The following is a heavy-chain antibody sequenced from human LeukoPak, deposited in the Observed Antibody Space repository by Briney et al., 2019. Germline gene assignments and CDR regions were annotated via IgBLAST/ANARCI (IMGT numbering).Heavy chain of an antibody. J-gene: IGHJ4*02. CDR2: IYTSEST. V-gene: IGHV4-4*07. CDR1: GGSISGYY. CDR3: ARGAGYYDFWSGYFYFDY. Sequence: SETLSLTCTVSGGSISGYYWSWIRQPAGKGLEWIGRIYTSESTNYNPSLKSRVTMSVDTSKNQFSLKLSSVTAADTAVYYCARGAGYYDFWSGYFYFDYWGQGTLVTVSS. D-gene: IGHD3-3*01.